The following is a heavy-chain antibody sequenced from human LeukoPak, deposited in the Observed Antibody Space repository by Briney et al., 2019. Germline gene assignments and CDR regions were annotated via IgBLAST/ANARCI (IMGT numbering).Heavy chain of an antibody. D-gene: IGHD1-14*01. Sequence: GGSLRLSCAASGFTFSSYWMSWVRQAPGKGLEWVSAISGSGGSTHYADSVKGRFTISRDNAKNSLYLQMNSLRAEDTAVYYCARDSNQSDYWGQGTLVTVSS. CDR2: ISGSGGST. CDR1: GFTFSSYW. J-gene: IGHJ4*02. CDR3: ARDSNQSDY. V-gene: IGHV3-21*01.